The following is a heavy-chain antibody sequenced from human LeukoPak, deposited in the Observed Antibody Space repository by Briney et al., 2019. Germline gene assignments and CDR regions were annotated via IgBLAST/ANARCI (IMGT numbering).Heavy chain of an antibody. Sequence: GGSLRLSCAASGFTFSSYAMHWVRQAPGKGLEWVAVISYDGSNKYYADSVKGRFTISRDNSKNTLYLQMNSLRAEDTAVYYCVRERNNFWSGHHSIFDSWGQGTLVTVSS. J-gene: IGHJ4*02. CDR2: ISYDGSNK. V-gene: IGHV3-30*04. D-gene: IGHD3-3*01. CDR3: VRERNNFWSGHHSIFDS. CDR1: GFTFSSYA.